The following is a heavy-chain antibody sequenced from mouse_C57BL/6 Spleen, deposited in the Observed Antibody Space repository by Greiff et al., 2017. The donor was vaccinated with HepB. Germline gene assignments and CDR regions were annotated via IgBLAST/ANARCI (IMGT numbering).Heavy chain of an antibody. CDR1: GYTFTSYG. V-gene: IGHV1-81*01. CDR3: EREGGEGKEDYWYFDV. Sequence: QVQLKESGAELARPGASVTLSCKASGYTFTSYGISWVKQRTGQGLEWIGEIYPRSGNTYYNEKFKGKATLTADKSSSTAYMELRRLTSEDSAVYFGEREGGEGKEDYWYFDVWGTGTTVTVSP. D-gene: IGHD2-1*01. CDR2: IYPRSGNT. J-gene: IGHJ1*03.